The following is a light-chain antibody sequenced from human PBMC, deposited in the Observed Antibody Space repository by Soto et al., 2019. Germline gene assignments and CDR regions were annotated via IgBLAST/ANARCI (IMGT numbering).Light chain of an antibody. J-gene: IGLJ2*01. CDR3: SSYTTNKTLL. Sequence: QSALTQPASVSGSPGQSITISCTGTSSDVGAYNFVSWYQQHPGKAPKLIFYEVSNRPPGLSDRFSGSKSGTTASLTISWLQAEDEADYFCSSYTTNKTLLFGGGTKLTVL. V-gene: IGLV2-14*01. CDR1: SSDVGAYNF. CDR2: EVS.